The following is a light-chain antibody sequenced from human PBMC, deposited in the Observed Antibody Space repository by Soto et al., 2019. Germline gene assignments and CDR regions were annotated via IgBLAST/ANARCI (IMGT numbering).Light chain of an antibody. CDR3: QQRNSWPPIT. CDR1: QSVSSN. V-gene: IGKV3D-15*01. Sequence: EIVMTQSPATLSVSPGERATLSCRASQSVSSNLAWYPQKPGQAPRLLISGASRRAAGIPDRFSGSGSGTDFTLTISSLEPEDFALYYCQQRNSWPPITFGQGTRLEIK. J-gene: IGKJ5*01. CDR2: GAS.